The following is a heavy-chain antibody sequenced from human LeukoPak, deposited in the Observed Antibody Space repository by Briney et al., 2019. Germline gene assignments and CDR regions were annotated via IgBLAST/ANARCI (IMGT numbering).Heavy chain of an antibody. CDR2: INHSGST. V-gene: IGHV4-38-2*02. CDR3: ARGFYGSGSYSYFDY. D-gene: IGHD3-10*01. J-gene: IGHJ4*02. CDR1: GYSISSGYY. Sequence: SETLSLTCTVSGYSISSGYYWGWIRQPPGKGLEWIGEINHSGSTNYNPSLKSRVTISVDTSKNQFSLKLSSVTAADTAVYYCARGFYGSGSYSYFDYWGQGTLVTVSS.